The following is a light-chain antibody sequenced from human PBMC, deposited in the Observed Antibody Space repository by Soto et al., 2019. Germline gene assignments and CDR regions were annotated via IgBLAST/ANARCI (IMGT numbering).Light chain of an antibody. CDR1: QRVSSN. CDR2: GAS. CDR3: QQYNNWPPYT. J-gene: IGKJ2*01. V-gene: IGKV3-15*01. Sequence: EIVMTQSPVTLSVSPGERATLSCRASQRVSSNVAWYQQKPGQAPRLLIYGASTRATGIPARFSGSGSGTEFTLTISSLQSEDFAVYYCQQYNNWPPYTFGQGNKLEIK.